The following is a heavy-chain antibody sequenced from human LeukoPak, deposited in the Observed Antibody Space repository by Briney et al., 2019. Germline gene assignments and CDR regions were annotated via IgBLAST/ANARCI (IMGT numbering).Heavy chain of an antibody. CDR1: GYTFTSYD. Sequence: GASVKVSCKASGYTFTSYDINWVRQATGQGHEWMGWMNPNSGNTGYAQKFQGRVTMTRNTSISTAYMELSSLRSEDTAVYYCAPMTTVTTPFDYWGQGTLVTVSS. CDR2: MNPNSGNT. J-gene: IGHJ4*02. CDR3: APMTTVTTPFDY. D-gene: IGHD4-17*01. V-gene: IGHV1-8*01.